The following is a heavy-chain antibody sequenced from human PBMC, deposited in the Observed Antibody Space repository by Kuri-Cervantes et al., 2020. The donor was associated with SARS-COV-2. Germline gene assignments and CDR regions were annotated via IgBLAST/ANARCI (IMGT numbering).Heavy chain of an antibody. D-gene: IGHD1-26*01. J-gene: IGHJ6*02. CDR3: AREAPCRIVGAICYGMDV. CDR2: ISSSSSTI. V-gene: IGHV3-48*02. Sequence: ETLSLTCAASGFTFDDYGMSWVRQAPGKGLEWVSYISSSSSTIYYADSVKGRFTISRDNAKNSLYLQMNSLRDEDTAVYYCAREAPCRIVGAICYGMDVWGQGTTVTVSS. CDR1: GFTFDDYG.